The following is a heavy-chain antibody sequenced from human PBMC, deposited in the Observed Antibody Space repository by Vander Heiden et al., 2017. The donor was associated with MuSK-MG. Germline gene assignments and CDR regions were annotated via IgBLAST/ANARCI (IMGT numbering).Heavy chain of an antibody. V-gene: IGHV3-48*01. J-gene: IGHJ3*02. CDR1: GFTFSSDS. CDR2: ISSSSSTI. CDR3: ARSVYYYDSSGYFGVAAFDI. Sequence: EVQLVESGGGLVQPGGSLRLSCAASGFTFSSDSMNGVRQAPGKGLEWVSYISSSSSTIYYADSVKGRFTISRDNAKNSLYLQMNSLRAEDTAVYYCARSVYYYDSSGYFGVAAFDIWGQGTMVTVSS. D-gene: IGHD3-22*01.